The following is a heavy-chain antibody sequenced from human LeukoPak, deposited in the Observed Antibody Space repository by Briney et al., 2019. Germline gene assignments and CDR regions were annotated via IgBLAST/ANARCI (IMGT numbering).Heavy chain of an antibody. V-gene: IGHV1-69*13. D-gene: IGHD2-15*01. CDR1: GGTFSSYA. Sequence: SVKVSCKASGGTFSSYAISWVRQAPGQGLEWMGGIIPIFGTANYAQKFQGRVTITADEPTSTAYMELSSLGSEDTAVYYCARGGVCSGGSCYSIVKYYFDYWGQGTLVTVSS. CDR2: IIPIFGTA. J-gene: IGHJ4*02. CDR3: ARGGVCSGGSCYSIVKYYFDY.